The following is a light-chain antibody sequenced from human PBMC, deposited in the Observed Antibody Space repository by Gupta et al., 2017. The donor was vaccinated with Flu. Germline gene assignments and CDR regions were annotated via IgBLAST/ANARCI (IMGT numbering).Light chain of an antibody. CDR3: QQYGGSPS. CDR2: GAS. CDR1: QSIRSSY. Sequence: VLTQSPGTLSLSPGERAILSCRASQSIRSSYVAWYQQKPGQAPRRLIDGASSRATGIPDRFSGGGSGTDFTLTISRLQPEDFAVYFCQQYGGSPSFGQGTRLEI. J-gene: IGKJ2*03. V-gene: IGKV3-20*01.